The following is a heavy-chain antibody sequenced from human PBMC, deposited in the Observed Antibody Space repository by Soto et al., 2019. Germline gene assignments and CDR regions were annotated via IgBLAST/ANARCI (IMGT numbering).Heavy chain of an antibody. V-gene: IGHV3-23*01. J-gene: IGHJ6*02. CDR3: ANVLRELLTVGMHX. D-gene: IGHD1-26*01. CDR1: GFTFSSYA. Sequence: GGSLRLSFAASGFTFSSYAMSWVRQAPGKGLEWVSAISCSGGSTYYADSVKGRFTISRDNSKNTLYLQMNSLRAEDTAVYYCANVLRELLTVGMHXWGQGTTFTVS. CDR2: ISCSGGST.